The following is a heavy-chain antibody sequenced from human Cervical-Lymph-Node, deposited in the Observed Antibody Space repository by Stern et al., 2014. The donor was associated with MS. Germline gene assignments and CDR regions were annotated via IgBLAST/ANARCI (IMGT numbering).Heavy chain of an antibody. CDR1: GFSSINYW. Sequence: EDKLVESGGGLVQPGGSLRLSWAASGFSSINYWMTWVRQAPGKGLEWVANINYGGSQNYYVDSVKGRFTISRDNAESSLYLQMNSLRDEDTAIYYCARGGYRIVGALDYWGQGTLVTVSS. CDR2: INYGGSQN. CDR3: ARGGYRIVGALDY. D-gene: IGHD1-26*01. V-gene: IGHV3-7*01. J-gene: IGHJ4*02.